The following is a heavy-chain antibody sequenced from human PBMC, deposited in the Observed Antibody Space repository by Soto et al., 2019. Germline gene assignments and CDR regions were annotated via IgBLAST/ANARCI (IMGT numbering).Heavy chain of an antibody. CDR3: ARSPYTTGYHYGMDV. D-gene: IGHD3-9*01. J-gene: IGHJ6*02. CDR2: ISPNGQGI. Sequence: GGSLRLSCGVSGFTVTSNGVSWVRQAPGKGLEWVSAISPNGQGIWYADSVKGRFTISRDISRNTVFLQMDSLRAEDTAVYYCARSPYTTGYHYGMDVWGQGTTVTVSS. V-gene: IGHV3-23*01. CDR1: GFTVTSNG.